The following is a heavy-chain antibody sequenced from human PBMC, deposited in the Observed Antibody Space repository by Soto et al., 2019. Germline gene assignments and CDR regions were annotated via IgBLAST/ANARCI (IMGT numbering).Heavy chain of an antibody. CDR3: ARLAVAAAVKGWFDP. V-gene: IGHV4-34*01. CDR2: INHSGST. J-gene: IGHJ5*02. Sequence: ASETLSLTCAVYGGSFSGYYWSWIRQPPGKGLEWIGEINHSGSTNYNPSLKSRVTISVDTSKNQFSLKLSSVTAADTAVYYCARLAVAAAVKGWFDPWGQGTLVTVSS. CDR1: GGSFSGYY. D-gene: IGHD6-13*01.